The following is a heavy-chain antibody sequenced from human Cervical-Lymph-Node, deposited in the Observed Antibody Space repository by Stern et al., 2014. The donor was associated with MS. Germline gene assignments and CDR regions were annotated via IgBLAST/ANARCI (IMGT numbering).Heavy chain of an antibody. Sequence: VTLRESGPALVKPTQTLTLTCTFSGFSLSTSGLGVGWIRQPPGEALEWLAYIYWDDQKRYSPSLKSRLTITKDTSKNQVVLILTNVDPVDTATYYCAHRTAGPFDYWGQGTLVTVSS. J-gene: IGHJ4*02. CDR1: GFSLSTSGLG. CDR2: IYWDDQK. V-gene: IGHV2-5*02. CDR3: AHRTAGPFDY.